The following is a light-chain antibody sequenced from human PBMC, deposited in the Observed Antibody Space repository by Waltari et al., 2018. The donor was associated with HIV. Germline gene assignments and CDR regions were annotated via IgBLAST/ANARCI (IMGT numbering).Light chain of an antibody. V-gene: IGLV2-14*01. CDR3: SSYTSSWV. CDR2: EFT. CDR1: SSDVDYYNY. Sequence: QSALTQPASVSGSPGQSITISCTGISSDVDYYNYDCWYQQHPGKAPKLMIYEFTHRPSGVSNRFSGSKSGNTASLTISGLQAEDEADYYCSSYTSSWVFGGGTKLTVL. J-gene: IGLJ3*02.